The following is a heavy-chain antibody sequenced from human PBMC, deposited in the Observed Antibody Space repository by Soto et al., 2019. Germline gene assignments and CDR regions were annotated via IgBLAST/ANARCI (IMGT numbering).Heavy chain of an antibody. D-gene: IGHD6-19*01. J-gene: IGHJ3*02. Sequence: PGGSLRLSCAASGFTFTNYGMHWVRQAPGKGLEWVAVISSLGTNKYYADSVKGRFTISRDNSKNTVYLQMNSLTADDTAVYHCAKDVEGAYSRDWYKSDAFDIWGQGTMVTVSS. CDR3: AKDVEGAYSRDWYKSDAFDI. V-gene: IGHV3-30*18. CDR2: ISSLGTNK. CDR1: GFTFTNYG.